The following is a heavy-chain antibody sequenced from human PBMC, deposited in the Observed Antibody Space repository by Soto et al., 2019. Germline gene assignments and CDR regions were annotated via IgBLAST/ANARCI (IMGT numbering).Heavy chain of an antibody. V-gene: IGHV1-46*02. Sequence: QVQLVQSGAEVKKPGASVKVSCKASGFTFNNYFFHWVRQAPRQGLEWMGIISPYDGSTNYEQSLQGRVTMTSDTSTSTVYMELSSLRSEDTAVYYCARGDGRGSTGFYSYYGMDVWGHGTTVTVSS. D-gene: IGHD1-26*01. CDR2: ISPYDGST. CDR3: ARGDGRGSTGFYSYYGMDV. CDR1: GFTFNNYF. J-gene: IGHJ6*02.